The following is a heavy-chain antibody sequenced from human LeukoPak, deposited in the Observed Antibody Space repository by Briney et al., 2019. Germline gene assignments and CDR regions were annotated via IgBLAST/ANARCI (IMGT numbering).Heavy chain of an antibody. D-gene: IGHD1-1*01. CDR2: INPNSGGT. CDR1: GYTFTGYY. Sequence: ASVKVSCKASGYTFTGYYMHWVRQAPGQGLEWMGWINPNSGGTNYAQKFQGRVTMTRDTSISTAYMELSRLRSDDTAVYYCARVNWNEYYFDYWGQGTLVTVSS. J-gene: IGHJ4*02. V-gene: IGHV1-2*02. CDR3: ARVNWNEYYFDY.